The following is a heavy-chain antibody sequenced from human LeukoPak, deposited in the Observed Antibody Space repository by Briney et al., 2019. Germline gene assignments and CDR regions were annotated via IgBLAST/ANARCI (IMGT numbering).Heavy chain of an antibody. V-gene: IGHV1-2*02. CDR2: INPNSGGT. CDR1: GYTFTGYY. J-gene: IGHJ4*02. CDR3: ARSPHILTGENFDY. D-gene: IGHD3-9*01. Sequence: ASVKVSCKASGYTFTGYYTHWVRQAPGQGLEWMGWINPNSGGTNYAQKFQGRVTMTRDTSITTAYMEMSRPRSDDTALYYCARSPHILTGENFDYWGQGTLATVSS.